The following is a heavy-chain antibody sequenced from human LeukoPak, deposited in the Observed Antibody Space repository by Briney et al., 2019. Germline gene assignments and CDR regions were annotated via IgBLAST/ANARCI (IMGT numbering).Heavy chain of an antibody. V-gene: IGHV3-66*01. J-gene: IGHJ5*02. CDR2: IYSGGST. CDR3: ARVAYCSSTSCSSNWFDP. CDR1: GFTVSSNY. D-gene: IGHD2-2*01. Sequence: GGSLRLSCAASGFTVSSNYMSWVRQAPGKGLEWVSVIYSGGSTYYADSVKGRFTISRDNSKNTLYLQMNSLRAEDTAVYYCARVAYCSSTSCSSNWFDPWGQGTLVTVSS.